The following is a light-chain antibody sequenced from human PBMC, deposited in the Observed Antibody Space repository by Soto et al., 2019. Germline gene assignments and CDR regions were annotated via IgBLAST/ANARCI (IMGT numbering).Light chain of an antibody. CDR1: QSVGSY. CDR2: GAS. Sequence: EIVLTQSQATLSLYPGERATLSCRASQSVGSYLVWYQQKPGQAPRLLIHGASNRATGIPARFSGSGSGTDFTLTISSLEPEDFAVYYCQQRSNWPPLFGQGTRLEIK. J-gene: IGKJ5*01. V-gene: IGKV3-11*01. CDR3: QQRSNWPPL.